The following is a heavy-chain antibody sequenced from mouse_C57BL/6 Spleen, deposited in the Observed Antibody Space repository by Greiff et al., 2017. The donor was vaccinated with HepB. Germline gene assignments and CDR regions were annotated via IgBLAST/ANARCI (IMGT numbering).Heavy chain of an antibody. CDR1: GYTFTSYW. CDR2: IHPNSGST. Sequence: QVQLQQPGAELVKPGASVKLSCKASGYTFTSYWMHWVKQRPGQGLEWIGMIHPNSGSTNYNEKFKGKATLTADKSSSTAYMELRSLTSEDSAVYFCASWKYYDGYCDYWGQGTTLTVSS. J-gene: IGHJ2*01. D-gene: IGHD2-3*01. V-gene: IGHV1-64*01. CDR3: ASWKYYDGYCDY.